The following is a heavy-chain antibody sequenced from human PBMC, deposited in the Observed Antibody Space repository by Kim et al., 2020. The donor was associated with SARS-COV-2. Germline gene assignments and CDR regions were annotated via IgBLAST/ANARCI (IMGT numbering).Heavy chain of an antibody. CDR2: ISYDGSNK. V-gene: IGHV3-30-3*01. J-gene: IGHJ4*02. CDR3: ASESMYCSSTSSPSVYFDY. Sequence: GGSLRLSCAASGFTFSSYAMHWVRQAPGKGLEWLAVISYDGSNKYYADSVKGRFTISRDNSKNTLYLQMNSLRAEDTAVYYCASESMYCSSTSSPSVYFDYWGQGTLVTVSS. CDR1: GFTFSSYA. D-gene: IGHD2-2*01.